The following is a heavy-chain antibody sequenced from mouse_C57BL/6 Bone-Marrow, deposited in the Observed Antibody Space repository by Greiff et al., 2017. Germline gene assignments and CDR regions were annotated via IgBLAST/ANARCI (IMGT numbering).Heavy chain of an antibody. V-gene: IGHV1-81*01. CDR1: GYTFTSYG. Sequence: QVQLKQSGAELARPGASVKLSCKASGYTFTSYGISWVKQRTGQGLEWIGEIYPRSGNTYYNEKFKGKATLTADKSSSTAYMELRSLTSEDSAVYFCARRTYYGSSYWGQGTTLTVSS. J-gene: IGHJ2*01. CDR3: ARRTYYGSSY. D-gene: IGHD1-1*01. CDR2: IYPRSGNT.